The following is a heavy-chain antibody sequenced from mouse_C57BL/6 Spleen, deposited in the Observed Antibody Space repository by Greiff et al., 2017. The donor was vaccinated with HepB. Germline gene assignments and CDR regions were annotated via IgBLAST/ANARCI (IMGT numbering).Heavy chain of an antibody. CDR3: TWGFRDY. Sequence: VQLQQSGAELVRPGASVKLSCTASGFNIKDDYMHWVKQRPEQGLEWIGWIDPENGDTEYASKFQGKATITADTSSNTAYLQLSSLTSEDTAVYYCTWGFRDYWGQGTTLTVSS. V-gene: IGHV14-4*01. J-gene: IGHJ2*01. CDR1: GFNIKDDY. CDR2: IDPENGDT.